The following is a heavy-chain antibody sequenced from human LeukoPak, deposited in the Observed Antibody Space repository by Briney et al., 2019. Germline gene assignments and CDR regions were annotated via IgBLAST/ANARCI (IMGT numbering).Heavy chain of an antibody. CDR3: ARHRRISGTFFFDY. Sequence: PSETLSLTCTVSGGSISSYYWSWIRQPPGKGLEWIGYIYYSGSTNYNPSLKSRVTISVDTSKNQFSLKLSSVTAADTAVYYCARHRRISGTFFFDYWGQGTLVTVSS. V-gene: IGHV4-59*08. CDR1: GGSISSYY. J-gene: IGHJ4*02. D-gene: IGHD1-7*01. CDR2: IYYSGST.